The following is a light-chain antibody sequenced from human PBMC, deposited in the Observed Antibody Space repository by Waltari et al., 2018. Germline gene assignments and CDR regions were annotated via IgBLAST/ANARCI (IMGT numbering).Light chain of an antibody. CDR1: QSISGY. V-gene: IGKV1-39*01. J-gene: IGKJ4*01. CDR3: RQRFSTPLT. Sequence: DIQMTQSPSSLSASLGDRVTITCRASQSISGYLNWYQQKPGVAPNLLIYAASSLRTGVPSRFGGMGSGTDCSLTISSLQPEDFATDYCRQRFSTPLTFGGGTKVEI. CDR2: AAS.